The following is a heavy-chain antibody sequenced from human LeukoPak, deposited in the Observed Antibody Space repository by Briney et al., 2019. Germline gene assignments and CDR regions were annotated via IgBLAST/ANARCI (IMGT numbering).Heavy chain of an antibody. CDR2: INHSGST. D-gene: IGHD3-3*01. V-gene: IGHV4-34*01. CDR1: GGSFSGYY. CDR3: ARSDYDFWSGDYTE. Sequence: PSETLSLTCAVYGGSFSGYYWSWIRRPPGKGLEWIGEINHSGSTNYNPSLKSRVTISVDTSKNQFSLKLSTVTAADTAVYYCARSDYDFWSGDYTEWGQGTLVTVSS. J-gene: IGHJ4*02.